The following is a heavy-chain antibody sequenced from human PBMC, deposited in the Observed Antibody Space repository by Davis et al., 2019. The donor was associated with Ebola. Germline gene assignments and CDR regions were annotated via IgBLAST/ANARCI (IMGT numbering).Heavy chain of an antibody. D-gene: IGHD3-10*01. Sequence: GESLKISCKGSGYSFNTYWIGWVRQRPGKGLEWMGLIYPGDSDTRYSPSFQGQVTISADKSISTAYLQWSSLKASDTAMYYCARPHMVRGGHAFDIWGQGTMVTVSS. V-gene: IGHV5-51*01. CDR1: GYSFNTYW. CDR2: IYPGDSDT. J-gene: IGHJ3*02. CDR3: ARPHMVRGGHAFDI.